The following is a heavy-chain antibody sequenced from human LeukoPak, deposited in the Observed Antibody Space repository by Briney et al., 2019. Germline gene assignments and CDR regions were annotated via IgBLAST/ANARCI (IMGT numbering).Heavy chain of an antibody. CDR1: GFTFSSYG. V-gene: IGHV3-23*01. Sequence: GSLRLSCAASGFTFSSYGMSWVRQAPGKGLEWVSAISGSGGSTYYADSVKGRFTISRDNSKNTRYLQMNSLRAEDTAVYYCAKTYYSSRAHYYYYYMDVWGKGTTVTISS. CDR3: AKTYYSSRAHYYYYYMDV. D-gene: IGHD3-10*01. J-gene: IGHJ6*03. CDR2: ISGSGGST.